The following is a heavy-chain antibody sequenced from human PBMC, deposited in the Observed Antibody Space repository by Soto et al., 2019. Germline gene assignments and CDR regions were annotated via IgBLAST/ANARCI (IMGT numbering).Heavy chain of an antibody. V-gene: IGHV4-34*01. D-gene: IGHD1-26*01. Sequence: SETLSLTCAVYGGSFSGYYWSWIRQPPGKGLEWIGEINHSGSTNYNPSLKSRVTISVDTSKNRFSLKLSSVTAADTAVYYCARGGRGYYFDYWGQGTLVTVSS. J-gene: IGHJ4*02. CDR1: GGSFSGYY. CDR2: INHSGST. CDR3: ARGGRGYYFDY.